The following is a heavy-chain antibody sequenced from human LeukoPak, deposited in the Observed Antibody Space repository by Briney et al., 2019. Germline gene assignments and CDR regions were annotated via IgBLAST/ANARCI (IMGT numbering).Heavy chain of an antibody. Sequence: PSETLSLTCAVYGGSFSGYYWSWIRQPPGKGLEWIGEINHSGSTNYNPSLKSRVTISVDTSKNQFSLKLSSVTAADTAAYYCARVKRVVVVAASWFDPWGQGTLVTVSS. CDR2: INHSGST. V-gene: IGHV4-34*01. CDR3: ARVKRVVVVAASWFDP. D-gene: IGHD2-15*01. J-gene: IGHJ5*02. CDR1: GGSFSGYY.